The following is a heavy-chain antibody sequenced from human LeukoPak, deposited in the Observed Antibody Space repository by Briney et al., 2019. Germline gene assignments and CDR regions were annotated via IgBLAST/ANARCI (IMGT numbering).Heavy chain of an antibody. CDR1: GGSISSYY. D-gene: IGHD2-15*01. V-gene: IGHV4-59*01. CDR2: IYYSGST. Sequence: SETLSLTCTVSGGSISSYYWSWIRQPPGKGLEWIGYIYYSGSTHYNPSPKSRVTISVDTSKNQFSLKLSSVTAADTAVYYCARDGVGGHFDYWGQGTLVTVSS. CDR3: ARDGVGGHFDY. J-gene: IGHJ4*02.